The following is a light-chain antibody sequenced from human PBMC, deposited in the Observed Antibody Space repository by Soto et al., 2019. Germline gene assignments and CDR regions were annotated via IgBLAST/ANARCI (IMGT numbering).Light chain of an antibody. CDR2: AAS. V-gene: IGKV1-13*02. Sequence: AIQVTHSPSSLSASLGDSVTITCRTSQGIRSALAWFAQKPGRAPQLLIYAASTLRSGVPSRFSGSGSGTDFTLTISSLQPEDFATYYCQHLNTYPITFGPGTRLEIK. J-gene: IGKJ5*01. CDR1: QGIRSA. CDR3: QHLNTYPIT.